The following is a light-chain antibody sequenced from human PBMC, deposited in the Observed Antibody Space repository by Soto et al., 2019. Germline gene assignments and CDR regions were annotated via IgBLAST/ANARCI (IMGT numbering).Light chain of an antibody. V-gene: IGKV3-15*01. CDR1: QSVSSSH. Sequence: EIVLKQSPGTLSLSPGERATLSCRASQSVSSSHLAWYQQKPGQAPRLLIYGASTRATGVPGRFSGTGSGTEFTLTISSLQSEDSAVYYCQQYNHWWTFGQGTKVDI. CDR2: GAS. CDR3: QQYNHWWT. J-gene: IGKJ1*01.